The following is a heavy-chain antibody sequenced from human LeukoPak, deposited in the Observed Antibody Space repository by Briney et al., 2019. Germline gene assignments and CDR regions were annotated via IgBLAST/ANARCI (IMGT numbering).Heavy chain of an antibody. CDR2: ISGSGGST. CDR3: AKASYYDILTGPTDY. J-gene: IGHJ4*02. V-gene: IGHV3-23*01. D-gene: IGHD3-9*01. CDR1: GFTFSSYA. Sequence: PGGSLRLSCAASGFTFSSYAMSWIRQAPGKGLEWVSAISGSGGSTYYADSVKGRFTISGDNSKNTLYLQMNSLRAEDTAVYYCAKASYYDILTGPTDYWGQGTLVTVSS.